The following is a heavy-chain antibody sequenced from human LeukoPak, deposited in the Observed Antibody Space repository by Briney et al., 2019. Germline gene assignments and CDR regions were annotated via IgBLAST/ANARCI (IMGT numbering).Heavy chain of an antibody. CDR3: ARDAGNSGYGCDL. Sequence: GGSLRLSCAAFGFIFSQYSMNWVRQAPGKGLEWVSHIRSSSETFYADSVKGRFTISRDNARNSLYLQMNNLRGEDTAIYYCARDAGNSGYGCDLWGQGTLVTVSS. V-gene: IGHV3-48*01. CDR2: IRSSSET. D-gene: IGHD5-12*01. CDR1: GFIFSQYS. J-gene: IGHJ5*02.